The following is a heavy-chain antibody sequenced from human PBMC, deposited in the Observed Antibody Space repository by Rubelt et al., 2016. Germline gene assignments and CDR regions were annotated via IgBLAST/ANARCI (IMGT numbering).Heavy chain of an antibody. CDR3: ARGSIAAAWV. Sequence: QVQLQQWGAGLLKPSETLSLTCAVYGGSFSDYYWIWVRQSPGKGREWIGDINHSGSTNYNPSLKSRVNTSVDTSKHQLSLKLDSVTAADTAVYYCARGSIAAAWVWGQGTLVTVSS. CDR2: INHSGST. D-gene: IGHD6-25*01. J-gene: IGHJ1*01. V-gene: IGHV4-34*01. CDR1: GGSFSDYY.